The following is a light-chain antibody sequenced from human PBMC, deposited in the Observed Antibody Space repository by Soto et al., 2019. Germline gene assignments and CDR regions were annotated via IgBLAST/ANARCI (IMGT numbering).Light chain of an antibody. CDR2: EGT. CDR1: SGDVGTYNL. J-gene: IGLJ1*01. V-gene: IGLV2-23*01. Sequence: QSVLTQPASLSGSPGQPITISCTGTSGDVGTYNLVSWYQQHPGKAPKLLIYEGTKRPSGVSDRFSGFRSGNTASLTITGLRAEDEADYYCISYAISSTYVFGTGTKVTVL. CDR3: ISYAISSTYV.